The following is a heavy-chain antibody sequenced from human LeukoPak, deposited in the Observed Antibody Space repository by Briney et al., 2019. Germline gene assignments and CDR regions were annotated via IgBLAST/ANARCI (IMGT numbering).Heavy chain of an antibody. J-gene: IGHJ3*02. V-gene: IGHV4-30-2*01. CDR1: GGSISSGGYS. D-gene: IGHD3-22*01. Sequence: SQTLSLTCAVSGGSISSGGYSWSWIRQPPGKGLEWIGYIYHSGSTYYNPSLKSRVTISVDKSKNQFSLKLSSVTAADTAVYYCARAHVASITMIVVVSSLDAFDIWGQGTMVTVSS. CDR2: IYHSGST. CDR3: ARAHVASITMIVVVSSLDAFDI.